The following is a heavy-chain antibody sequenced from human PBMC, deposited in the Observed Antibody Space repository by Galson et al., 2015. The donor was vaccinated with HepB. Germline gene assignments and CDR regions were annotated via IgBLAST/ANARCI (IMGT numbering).Heavy chain of an antibody. D-gene: IGHD3-3*01. J-gene: IGHJ4*02. Sequence: SVKVSCKASGDTFSNYTISWVRQAPGQGLEWMGRIIPMPGKANYAQKFQGRVTVTADNSTSTAYMELSSLRSEDTAVYYCAREQCDFWSGYMDYWGQGTLVTVSS. CDR3: AREQCDFWSGYMDY. V-gene: IGHV1-69*08. CDR2: IIPMPGKA. CDR1: GDTFSNYT.